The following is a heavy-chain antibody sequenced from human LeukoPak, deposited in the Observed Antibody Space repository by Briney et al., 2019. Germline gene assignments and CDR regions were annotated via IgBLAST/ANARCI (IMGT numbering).Heavy chain of an antibody. CDR1: GFTFSSYS. D-gene: IGHD5-18*01. CDR2: ISSSSSTI. Sequence: GGSLRLSCAASGFTFSSYSMNWVRQAPGKGLEWVSYISSSSSTIYYADSVKGRFTISRDNAKNSLYLQMNSLRAEDTAVYYCARDGTAMVLYYYMDVWGKGTTVTVSS. J-gene: IGHJ6*03. V-gene: IGHV3-48*04. CDR3: ARDGTAMVLYYYMDV.